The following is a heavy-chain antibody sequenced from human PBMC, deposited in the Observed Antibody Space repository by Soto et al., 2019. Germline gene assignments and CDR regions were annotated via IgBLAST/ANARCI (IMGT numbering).Heavy chain of an antibody. CDR3: ARGPWARYAGYSRSWYKRDP. V-gene: IGHV4-34*01. CDR1: GGACRGNY. Sequence: RSGTLALTCAVYGGACRGNYWSSILHPPGKGPEWIGEIKHSGRTTYNPSLKSRVTISGDTSKNQLSLKLSSVTAADTAVYYCARGPWARYAGYSRSWYKRDPWGQGTLFTVS. J-gene: IGHJ5*02. CDR2: IKHSGRT. D-gene: IGHD6-13*01.